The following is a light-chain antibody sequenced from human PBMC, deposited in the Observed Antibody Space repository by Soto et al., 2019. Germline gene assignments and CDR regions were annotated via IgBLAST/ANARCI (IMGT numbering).Light chain of an antibody. CDR2: EVD. J-gene: IGLJ1*01. CDR3: SSYAGSNIYV. Sequence: QSVLTQPASVSGSPGQSITISCTGTSSGVGGYNYVSWYQQHPGKAPKLIIYEVDKRPSGVPDRFSGSKSGNTASLTVSGLQAEDEADYYCSSYAGSNIYVFATGTKVTVL. CDR1: SSGVGGYNY. V-gene: IGLV2-8*01.